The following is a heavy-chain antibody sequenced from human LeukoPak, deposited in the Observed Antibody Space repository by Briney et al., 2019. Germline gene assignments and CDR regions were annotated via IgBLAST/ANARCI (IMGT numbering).Heavy chain of an antibody. CDR3: ARSMQYYDFWSGYFVSASLIYYYYYGMDV. D-gene: IGHD3-3*01. V-gene: IGHV1-8*01. CDR2: MNPNSGNT. CDR1: GYTFTSYD. J-gene: IGHJ6*02. Sequence: ASVKVSCKASGYTFTSYDINWVRQAPGQGREGMGWMNPNSGNTGYAQKFQGRVTMTRNTSISTAYMELSSLRSEDTAVYYCARSMQYYDFWSGYFVSASLIYYYYYGMDVWGQGTTVTVSS.